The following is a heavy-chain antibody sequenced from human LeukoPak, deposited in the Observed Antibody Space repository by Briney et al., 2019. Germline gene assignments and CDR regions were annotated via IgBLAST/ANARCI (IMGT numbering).Heavy chain of an antibody. CDR3: AKDDILTGYYDDY. J-gene: IGHJ4*02. V-gene: IGHV3-23*01. Sequence: PPGGSLRLSCAASGFTFSSYAMSWVRQAPGKGLEWVSAISGSGGSTYYADSVKGRFTISRDNSKNTLYLQMNSLRAEDTAVYYCAKDDILTGYYDDYWGQGTLVTVSS. CDR1: GFTFSSYA. D-gene: IGHD3-9*01. CDR2: ISGSGGST.